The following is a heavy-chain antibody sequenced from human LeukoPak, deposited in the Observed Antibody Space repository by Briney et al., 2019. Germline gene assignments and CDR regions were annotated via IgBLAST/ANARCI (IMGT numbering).Heavy chain of an antibody. Sequence: GGSLSLSCAASGYTFSHYWMNWGRQSPAKGLQWVSSISSSGSTIYYADSVKGRFTISRDNAKNSLYLQMNSLRAEDTAVYYCARDAAYGDYPNWFDPWGQGTLVTVSS. D-gene: IGHD4-17*01. CDR2: ISSSGSTI. CDR3: ARDAAYGDYPNWFDP. J-gene: IGHJ5*02. V-gene: IGHV3-48*03. CDR1: GYTFSHYW.